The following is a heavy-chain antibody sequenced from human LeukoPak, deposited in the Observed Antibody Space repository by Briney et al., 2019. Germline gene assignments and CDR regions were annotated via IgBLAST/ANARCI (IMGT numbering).Heavy chain of an antibody. V-gene: IGHV4-61*02. CDR1: GGSISSGSYY. Sequence: PSQTPSLTCTVSGGSISSGSYYWSWIRQPAGKGLEWIGRIYTSGSTNYNPSLKSRVTISVDTSKNQFSLKLSSVTAADTAVYYRARDGDSSGYLDYWGQGTLVTVSS. CDR3: ARDGDSSGYLDY. D-gene: IGHD3-22*01. J-gene: IGHJ4*02. CDR2: IYTSGST.